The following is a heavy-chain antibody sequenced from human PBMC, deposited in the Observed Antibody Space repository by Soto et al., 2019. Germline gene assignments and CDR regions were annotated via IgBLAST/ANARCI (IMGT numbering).Heavy chain of an antibody. V-gene: IGHV3-33*01. CDR1: GFTFSSHA. J-gene: IGHJ3*02. CDR3: AREAYSSGYYGAAFDI. D-gene: IGHD3-22*01. CDR2: IWYDGSNK. Sequence: PGGSLRLSCAASGFTFSSHAMHWVRQAPGKGLEWVAVIWYDGSNKYYADSVKGRFTVSRDNSKNTVYLQMNSLRAEDTAVYFCAREAYSSGYYGAAFDIWGQGTMVTVSS.